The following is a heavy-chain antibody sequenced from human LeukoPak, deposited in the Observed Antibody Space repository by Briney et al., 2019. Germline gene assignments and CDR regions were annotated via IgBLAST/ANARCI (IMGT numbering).Heavy chain of an antibody. V-gene: IGHV4-34*01. CDR1: GGSFSGYY. J-gene: IGHJ6*03. CDR3: ARADLYYYYMDV. Sequence: SETLSLTCAVYGGSFSGYYWSWIRQPPGKGLEWIGEINHSGSTNYNPSLKSRVTISVDTSKNQFSLKLSSVTAADTAVYYCARADLYYYYMDVWGKGTTVTISS. CDR2: INHSGST.